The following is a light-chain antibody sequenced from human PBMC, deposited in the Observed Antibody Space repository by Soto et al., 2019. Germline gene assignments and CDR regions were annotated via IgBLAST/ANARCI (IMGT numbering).Light chain of an antibody. CDR2: VAS. CDR3: QKYNSVPPT. V-gene: IGKV1-27*01. CDR1: QDISNY. Sequence: DIQMTQSPSSLSASVGDRVTITCRASQDISNYLAWYQQKPGKVPKLLIYVASTLQSGVPSRFSGSGSGTDFTLTISSLQPEDVATYYCQKYNSVPPTFGQGTKVDIK. J-gene: IGKJ1*01.